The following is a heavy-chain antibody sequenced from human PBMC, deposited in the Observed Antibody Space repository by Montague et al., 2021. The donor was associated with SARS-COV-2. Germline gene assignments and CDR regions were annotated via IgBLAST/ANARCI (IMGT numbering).Heavy chain of an antibody. Sequence: SETLSLTCTVSGDSISDYYWSWIRQPPGMGLEWIGYIFRSGATNYNPPLKSRVTISVDTSKNQFSLKLSSVAAADTAVYYCASPTYYYDSSGSDAFDIWGQGTMVTVSS. D-gene: IGHD3-22*01. CDR3: ASPTYYYDSSGSDAFDI. CDR1: GDSISDYY. J-gene: IGHJ3*02. V-gene: IGHV4-4*08. CDR2: IFRSGAT.